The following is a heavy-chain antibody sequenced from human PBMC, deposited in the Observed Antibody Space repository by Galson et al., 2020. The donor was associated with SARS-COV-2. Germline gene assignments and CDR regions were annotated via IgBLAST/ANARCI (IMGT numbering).Heavy chain of an antibody. CDR3: ARGGEWELPYYFDY. D-gene: IGHD1-26*01. V-gene: IGHV3-30*04. CDR1: GFTFSNYV. J-gene: IGHJ4*02. Sequence: GEPLKISCAASGFTFSNYVMHWVRQAPDKGPEWVAVISSDGSNSFYADSLKGRFTISSDNSKSTLYLQMNSLRAEDTAVYYCARGGEWELPYYFDYWGQGTLVTVSS. CDR2: ISSDGSNS.